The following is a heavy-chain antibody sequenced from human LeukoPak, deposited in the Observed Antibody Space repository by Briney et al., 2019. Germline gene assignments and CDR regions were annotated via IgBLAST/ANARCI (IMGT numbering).Heavy chain of an antibody. CDR3: ARGHVPGSTRHWDF. J-gene: IGHJ4*02. D-gene: IGHD3-10*01. V-gene: IGHV3-33*01. CDR2: IWYDGSNK. Sequence: GSLRLSCAASGFTFSSYGMHWVRQAPGKGLEWVAVIWYDGSNKYYADSVKGRFTISRDNAKNTLYLQMNSLRVEDTAVYFCARGHVPGSTRHWDFWGQGTLVTVSS. CDR1: GFTFSSYG.